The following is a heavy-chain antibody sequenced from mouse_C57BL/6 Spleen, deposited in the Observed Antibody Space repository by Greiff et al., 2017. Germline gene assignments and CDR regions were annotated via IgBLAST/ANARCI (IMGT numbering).Heavy chain of an antibody. Sequence: EVQVVESGEGLVKPGGSLKLSCAASGFTFSSYAMSWVRQTPEKRLEWVAYISSGGDYIYYADTVKGRFTISRDNARNTLYLQMSSLKSEDTAMYYCTRGGGYYYGRSPFAYWGQGTLVTVSA. J-gene: IGHJ3*01. CDR2: ISSGGDYI. D-gene: IGHD1-1*01. CDR1: GFTFSSYA. V-gene: IGHV5-9-1*02. CDR3: TRGGGYYYGRSPFAY.